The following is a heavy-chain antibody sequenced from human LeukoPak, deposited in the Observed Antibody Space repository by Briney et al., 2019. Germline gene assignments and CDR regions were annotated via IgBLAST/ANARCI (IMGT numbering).Heavy chain of an antibody. CDR3: VAGIELDY. Sequence: PGGSLRLSCAASRFTFSSYTMNWVRQAPGKGLEWVSYISISGNIIYYADSVEGRFTISRDNAKNSLYLQMNSLRDEDTAVYYCVAGIELDYWGQGTLVTVSS. J-gene: IGHJ4*02. V-gene: IGHV3-48*02. CDR1: RFTFSSYT. CDR2: ISISGNII. D-gene: IGHD6-19*01.